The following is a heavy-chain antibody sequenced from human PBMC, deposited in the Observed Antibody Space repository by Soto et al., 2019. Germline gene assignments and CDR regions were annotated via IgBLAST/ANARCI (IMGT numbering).Heavy chain of an antibody. V-gene: IGHV3-64D*06. D-gene: IGHD3-3*01. CDR3: VKDLDRDYDFWSASSYYYYYGMDV. J-gene: IGHJ6*02. CDR2: ITYNGGAP. Sequence: QLGGSLRLSSSDSRFTFSDYAMHWVSQAAGKGLEHHSAITYNGGAPYYADSVKGRFTISRDNSKNTLYLDMGSLRADDTAVYYCVKDLDRDYDFWSASSYYYYYGMDVWGQGTTVTVSS. CDR1: RFTFSDYA.